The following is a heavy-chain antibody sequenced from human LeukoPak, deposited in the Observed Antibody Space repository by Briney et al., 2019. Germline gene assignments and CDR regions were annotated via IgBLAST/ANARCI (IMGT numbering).Heavy chain of an antibody. CDR3: ARFKKVRAATTNWFDP. D-gene: IGHD6-25*01. CDR1: GYTFTGYY. Sequence: ASVKVSCKASGYTFTGYYMHWVRQAPGQGLEWMGWINPNSGGTNYAQKFQGRVTMTRDTSISTAYMELSRLRSDDTAVYYCARFKKVRAATTNWFDPWGQGTLVTVSS. V-gene: IGHV1-2*02. CDR2: INPNSGGT. J-gene: IGHJ5*02.